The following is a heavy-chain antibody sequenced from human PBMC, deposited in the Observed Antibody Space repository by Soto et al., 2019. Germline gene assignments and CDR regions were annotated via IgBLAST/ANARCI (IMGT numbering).Heavy chain of an antibody. CDR2: INHSGST. D-gene: IGHD6-19*01. V-gene: IGHV4-34*01. J-gene: IGHJ4*02. CDR3: GPRGAVADPRGY. CDR1: GGSFSDFY. Sequence: QVQLQQWGAGLLKPSETLSLTCAVYGGSFSDFYWTWIRQPPGKGLEWIGEINHSGSTNYNPSLKRRVAISVDTSKNQFPLNLTSVTAADTAVYYCGPRGAVADPRGYWGQGTLVTVSS.